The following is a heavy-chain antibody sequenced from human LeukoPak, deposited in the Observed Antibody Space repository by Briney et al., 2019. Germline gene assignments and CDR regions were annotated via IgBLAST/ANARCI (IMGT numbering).Heavy chain of an antibody. CDR3: AAGLYFGDW. V-gene: IGHV3-30*03. CDR2: ISFDGSNK. D-gene: IGHD3-10*01. J-gene: IGHJ4*02. CDR1: GFTFSSYG. Sequence: GGSLRLSCAASGFTFSSYGMQWVRQAPGKGLEWVAVISFDGSNKYCADSVKGRFTISRDNSKNTLYLQMNSLRVEDTAVYYCAAGLYFGDWWGQGTLVTVSS.